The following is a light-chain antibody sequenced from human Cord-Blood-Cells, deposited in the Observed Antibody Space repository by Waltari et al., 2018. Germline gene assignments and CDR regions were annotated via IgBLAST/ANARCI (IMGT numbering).Light chain of an antibody. CDR3: AAWDDSLNGVV. CDR2: SKN. V-gene: IGLV1-44*01. CDR1: SSHLGSNT. Sequence: QSVLTQPPSASGPPGQRVTISCSGSSSHLGSNTVTWYQQLPGTAPKLLIYSKNQRPSGVPDRFSGSKSGTSASLAISGLQSEDEADYYCAAWDDSLNGVVFGGGTKLTVL. J-gene: IGLJ2*01.